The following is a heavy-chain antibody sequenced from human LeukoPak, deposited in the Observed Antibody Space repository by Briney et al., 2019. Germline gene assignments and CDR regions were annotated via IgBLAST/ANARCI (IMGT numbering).Heavy chain of an antibody. V-gene: IGHV3-23*01. CDR3: AVATGAAADFSSGFDP. CDR1: GFTFSSYA. J-gene: IGHJ5*02. D-gene: IGHD6-13*01. Sequence: GWSLRLSCAASGFTFSSYAMSWVRQAPGKGLEWVSAISGSGGSTYYADSVKGRFTISRDNSKNTLYLQMNSLRAEDTAVYYCAVATGAAADFSSGFDPWGQGTLVTVSS. CDR2: ISGSGGST.